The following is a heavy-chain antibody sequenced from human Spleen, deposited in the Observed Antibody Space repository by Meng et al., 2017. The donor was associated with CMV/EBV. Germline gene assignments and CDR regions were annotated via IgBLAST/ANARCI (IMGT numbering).Heavy chain of an antibody. Sequence: GGSQRLSCAASGFTFNGYNMNWVRQAPGKGLEWVASISTSSTYIFYADSVKGRFTVSRDNANRALYLQMDSLRVEDTAVYYCARAFYDFWSGIGYWGQGVMVTVSS. CDR2: ISTSSTYI. D-gene: IGHD3-3*01. CDR3: ARAFYDFWSGIGY. CDR1: GFTFNGYN. V-gene: IGHV3-21*01. J-gene: IGHJ4*02.